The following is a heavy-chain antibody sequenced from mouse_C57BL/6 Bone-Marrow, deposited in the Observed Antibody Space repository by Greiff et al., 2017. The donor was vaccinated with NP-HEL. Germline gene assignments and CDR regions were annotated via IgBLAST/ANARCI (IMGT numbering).Heavy chain of an antibody. V-gene: IGHV6-3*01. D-gene: IGHD2-3*01. CDR1: GFTFSNYW. Sequence: EVQLQESGGGLVQPGGSMKLSCVASGFTFSNYWMNWVRQSPEKGLEWVAQIRLKSDNYATHYAESVKGRFTISRDDSKSSVYLQMNNLRAEDTGIYYCTLRWLLPYWYFDVWGTGTTVTVSS. CDR2: IRLKSDNYAT. CDR3: TLRWLLPYWYFDV. J-gene: IGHJ1*03.